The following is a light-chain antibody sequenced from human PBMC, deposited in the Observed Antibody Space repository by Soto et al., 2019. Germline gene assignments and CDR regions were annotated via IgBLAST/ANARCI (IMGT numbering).Light chain of an antibody. V-gene: IGKV3-11*01. CDR2: EAS. J-gene: IGKJ4*01. CDR3: QQYDNVPLT. CDR1: QSVNNF. Sequence: EIVLTQSPATLSLSPGERATLSCRASQSVNNFLAWYQQRPGQAPRLLMYEASNRATGVPARFSGSGSGTDFTLTISSLEPEDIATYYCQQYDNVPLTFGGGTKVEIK.